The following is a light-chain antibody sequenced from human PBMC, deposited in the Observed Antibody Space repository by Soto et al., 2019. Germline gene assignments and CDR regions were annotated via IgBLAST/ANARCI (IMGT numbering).Light chain of an antibody. Sequence: EIVMTQSPATLSVCPGERATLSFGASQSLSSSYLAWYQQKPGQAPRLLIYGASRRATGIPDRVSGSGSGTDFTLTISRLEPEDFAVYYCQQSAGSPPTFGQGTKVDIK. J-gene: IGKJ1*01. CDR3: QQSAGSPPT. CDR2: GAS. V-gene: IGKV3-20*01. CDR1: QSLSSSY.